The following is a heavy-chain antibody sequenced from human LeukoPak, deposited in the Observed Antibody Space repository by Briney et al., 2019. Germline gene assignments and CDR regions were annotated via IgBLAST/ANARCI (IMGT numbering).Heavy chain of an antibody. CDR1: GGSISSYY. CDR2: IYYSGRT. D-gene: IGHD3-10*01. Sequence: PSETLSLTCTVSGGSISSYYWSWIRQPPGKGLEWIGYIYYSGRTSYNPSLESRVTISIDTSKNQFSLRLSSVTAADTAVYYCARGDIYYGSGSYWPNYFDYWGQGTLVTVSS. CDR3: ARGDIYYGSGSYWPNYFDY. V-gene: IGHV4-59*01. J-gene: IGHJ4*02.